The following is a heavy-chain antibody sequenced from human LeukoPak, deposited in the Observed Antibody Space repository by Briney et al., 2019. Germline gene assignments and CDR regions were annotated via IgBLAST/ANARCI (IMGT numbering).Heavy chain of an antibody. Sequence: PPGGSLRLSCAASGFTFSSYAMSWVRQAPGKGLEWVSAISGSGGSTYYADSVKGRFTISRDNSKNTLYLQMNSLRAEDTAVYYCAKREGYYYDLDYWGQGTLVTVSS. CDR2: ISGSGGST. J-gene: IGHJ4*02. CDR3: AKREGYYYDLDY. D-gene: IGHD3-22*01. V-gene: IGHV3-23*01. CDR1: GFTFSSYA.